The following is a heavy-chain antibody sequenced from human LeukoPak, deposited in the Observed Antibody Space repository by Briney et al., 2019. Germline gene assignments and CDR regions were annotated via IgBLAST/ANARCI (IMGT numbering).Heavy chain of an antibody. CDR1: GYTFTSYA. CDR3: ARVYYYDSSGYYFDAFDI. J-gene: IGHJ3*02. V-gene: IGHV1-2*02. D-gene: IGHD3-22*01. Sequence: ASVKVSCKASGYTFTSYAMNWVRQAPGQGLEWMGWINPNSGGTNYAQKFQGRVTMTRDTSISTAYMELSRLRSDDTAVYYCARVYYYDSSGYYFDAFDIWGQGTMVTVSS. CDR2: INPNSGGT.